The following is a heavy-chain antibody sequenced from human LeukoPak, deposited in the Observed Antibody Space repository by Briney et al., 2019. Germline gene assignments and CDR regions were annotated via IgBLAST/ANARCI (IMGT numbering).Heavy chain of an antibody. Sequence: SETPSLTCAVYGGSFSGYYWSWIRQPPGKGLEWIGEINHSGSTNYNPSLKSRVTISVDTSKNQFSLKLSSVTAADTAVYYCARGLYYYDSSGSQRGFDYWGQGTLVTVSS. CDR3: ARGLYYYDSSGSQRGFDY. CDR2: INHSGST. J-gene: IGHJ4*02. CDR1: GGSFSGYY. V-gene: IGHV4-34*01. D-gene: IGHD3-22*01.